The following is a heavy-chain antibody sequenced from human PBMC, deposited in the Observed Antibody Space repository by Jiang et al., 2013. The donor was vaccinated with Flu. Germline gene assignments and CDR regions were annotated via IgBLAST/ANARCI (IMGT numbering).Heavy chain of an antibody. CDR1: GGSLSSSQYH. CDR3: AHYYDMDV. Sequence: SGSGLVKPSETLSLTCTVSGGSLSSSQYHWGWIRQRPGMGLEWIGNIHYSGSTNYNPSLKSRVTISVDTSKNQFSLKLSSVTAADTAVYYCAHYYDMDVWGQGTTVTVSS. CDR2: IHYSGST. J-gene: IGHJ6*02. V-gene: IGHV4-39*07.